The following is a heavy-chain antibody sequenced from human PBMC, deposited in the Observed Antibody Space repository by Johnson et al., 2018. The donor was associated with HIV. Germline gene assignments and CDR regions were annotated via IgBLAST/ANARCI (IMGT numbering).Heavy chain of an antibody. J-gene: IGHJ3*02. CDR3: ARGQGFWAFDI. Sequence: QEKLVESGGGVVQPGGSLRLSCTISGFSFSDYYMSWFRQAPGKGLEWLSYISVTGSVIYYADSVKGRFTISRDNAKNSLYLQMNSLRPEDTAVYYCARGQGFWAFDIWGQGTMVTVSS. CDR2: ISVTGSVI. V-gene: IGHV3-11*04. CDR1: GFSFSDYY. D-gene: IGHD3-3*01.